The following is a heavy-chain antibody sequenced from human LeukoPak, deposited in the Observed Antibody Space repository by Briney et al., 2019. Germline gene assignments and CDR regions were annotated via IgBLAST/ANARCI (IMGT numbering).Heavy chain of an antibody. D-gene: IGHD5-12*01. CDR3: AREGGYSGYDPYYYYYYYMDV. J-gene: IGHJ6*03. V-gene: IGHV1-69*06. CDR2: IIPIFGTA. CDR1: VGTFSSYA. Sequence: SVRVSCAPSVGTFSSYAISRVREAPGQGLEWRGGIIPIFGTANYAQKFQGRVTITADKSTSTGYMELSSLRSEDTGVYYCAREGGYSGYDPYYYYYYYMDVWGKGPTVTVSS.